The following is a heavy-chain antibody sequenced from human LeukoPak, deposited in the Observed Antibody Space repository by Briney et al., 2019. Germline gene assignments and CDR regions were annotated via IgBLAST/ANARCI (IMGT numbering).Heavy chain of an antibody. Sequence: TGGSLRLSCAASGFTFSTYAMNWVRQAPAKGLEWVSTIGGGGPTADYADSVKDRFTISRDNSKNTLYLQMNNLRAEDTAVYFCARGFLGGTDQYFDSWGQGTLVTVSS. V-gene: IGHV3-23*01. CDR1: GFTFSTYA. J-gene: IGHJ4*02. CDR3: ARGFLGGTDQYFDS. CDR2: IGGGGPTA. D-gene: IGHD6-19*01.